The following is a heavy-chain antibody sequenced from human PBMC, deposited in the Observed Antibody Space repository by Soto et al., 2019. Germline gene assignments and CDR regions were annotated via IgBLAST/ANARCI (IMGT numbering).Heavy chain of an antibody. D-gene: IGHD1-26*01. CDR2: SISDGSST. J-gene: IGHJ6*03. V-gene: IGHV3-74*01. CDR3: ATGLSTRGYYMDA. CDR1: GFTFSIYW. Sequence: EVQLVESGGGLVQTGGSLRLSCEASGFTFSIYWMHWVRQAPGKGLVWVSRSISDGSSTIYADSVKGRFTISRDNAKNTLYRQMNSLRAEDTAVYYCATGLSTRGYYMDAWGKGTTVTVSS.